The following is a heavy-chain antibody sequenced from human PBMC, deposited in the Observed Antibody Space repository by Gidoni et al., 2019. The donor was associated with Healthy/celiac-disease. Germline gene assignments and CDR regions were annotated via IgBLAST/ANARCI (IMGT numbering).Heavy chain of an antibody. CDR2: IKSKTDGGTT. CDR3: TTGYGDHWYFDL. CDR1: GFTFSNAW. D-gene: IGHD4-17*01. V-gene: IGHV3-15*01. J-gene: IGHJ2*01. Sequence: RLSCAASGFTFSNAWMSWVRQAPGKGLEWVGRIKSKTDGGTTDYAAPVKGRFTISRDDSKNTLYLQMNSLKTEDTAVYYCTTGYGDHWYFDLWGRGTLVTVSS.